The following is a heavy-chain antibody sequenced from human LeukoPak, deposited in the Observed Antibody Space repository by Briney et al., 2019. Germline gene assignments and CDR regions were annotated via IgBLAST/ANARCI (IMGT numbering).Heavy chain of an antibody. J-gene: IGHJ4*02. CDR3: VRGSGWVDY. CDR1: GYIFSNNW. V-gene: IGHV5-10-1*01. CDR2: INPSDSHT. D-gene: IGHD6-19*01. Sequence: GESLKISCKGSGYIFSNNWITWVRQMPGKGLEWMGKINPSDSHTNYGPSLQGHVTISAEKSINTAYLQWSSLKASDTAMYYCVRGSGWVDYWGQGTLVIVSS.